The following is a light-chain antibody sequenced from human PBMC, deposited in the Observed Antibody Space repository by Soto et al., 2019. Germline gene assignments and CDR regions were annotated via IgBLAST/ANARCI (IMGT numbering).Light chain of an antibody. CDR3: QQYNRCPT. CDR2: KAS. CDR1: QSISSR. V-gene: IGKV1-5*03. J-gene: IGKJ1*01. Sequence: DIQMTQSPSTLSASVGDRVTITCRASQSISSRLAWYQQKPGKAPKLLIYKASSLESGVPSRFSGSGSGTEFTLTISSLQPDDFATYYCQQYNRCPTFGQGTKVEIK.